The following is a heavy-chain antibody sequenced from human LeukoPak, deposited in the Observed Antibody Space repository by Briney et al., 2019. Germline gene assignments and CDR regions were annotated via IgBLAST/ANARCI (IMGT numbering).Heavy chain of an antibody. J-gene: IGHJ6*02. CDR2: IGSDNKP. Sequence: AGGSLRLSCEASGFTFSAYAMTWVRQAPGKGLEWVSSIGSDNKPHYSESVKGRFAISRDNSKNMLFLQLNSLRAEDTALYYCAGDLHYYVAMDVWGQGTTVTVSS. CDR3: AGDLHYYVAMDV. D-gene: IGHD3-10*02. V-gene: IGHV3-23*05. CDR1: GFTFSAYA.